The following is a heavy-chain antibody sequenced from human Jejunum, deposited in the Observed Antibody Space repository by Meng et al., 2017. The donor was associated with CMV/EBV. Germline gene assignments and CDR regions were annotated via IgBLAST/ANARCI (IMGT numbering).Heavy chain of an antibody. CDR3: ARDSSGSSYVGYYYYGMDV. D-gene: IGHD1-26*01. CDR2: ISYSGGPI. CDR1: DYY. J-gene: IGHJ6*02. V-gene: IGHV3-11*04. Sequence: DYYMTWIRQAPGKGLAWISYISYSGGPISYADSVKGRFTISRDNAKNSLYLQMDSLRAEDTAIYYCARDSSGSSYVGYYYYGMDVWGQGTTVTVSS.